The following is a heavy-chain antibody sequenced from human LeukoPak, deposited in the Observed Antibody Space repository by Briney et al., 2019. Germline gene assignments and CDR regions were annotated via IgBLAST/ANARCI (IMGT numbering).Heavy chain of an antibody. V-gene: IGHV1-46*01. D-gene: IGHD3-22*01. CDR3: ARFDSSGYYLDY. Sequence: GASVKVSCKASGYTXTSYYMHWVRQAPGQGLEWMGIITPSGGSPSYAQKFQGRVTMTRDTSTSTVYMELSSLRSEDTAVYYCARFDSSGYYLDYWGQGTLVTVSS. CDR1: GYTXTSYY. CDR2: ITPSGGSP. J-gene: IGHJ4*02.